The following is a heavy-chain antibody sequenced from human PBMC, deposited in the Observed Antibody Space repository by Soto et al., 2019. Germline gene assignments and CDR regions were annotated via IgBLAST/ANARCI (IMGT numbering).Heavy chain of an antibody. J-gene: IGHJ4*02. V-gene: IGHV1-69*02. CDR3: ARGAKGKRRYSYGYSDY. Sequence: SVKVSCKASGGTFSSYTISWVRQAPGQGLEWMGRIIPILGIANYAQKFQGRVTITADKSTSTAYMELSSLRSEDTAVYYGARGAKGKRRYSYGYSDYWGQGTLVTVSS. D-gene: IGHD5-18*01. CDR2: IIPILGIA. CDR1: GGTFSSYT.